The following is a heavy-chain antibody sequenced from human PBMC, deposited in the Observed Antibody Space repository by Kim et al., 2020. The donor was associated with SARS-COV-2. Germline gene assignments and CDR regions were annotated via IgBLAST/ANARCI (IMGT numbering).Heavy chain of an antibody. CDR3: TSDYDFWSGTDWYFDL. J-gene: IGHJ2*01. D-gene: IGHD3-3*01. V-gene: IGHV3-49*02. Sequence: SVKGRFTISRDDSKSIAYLQMNSLKTGDTAVYYCTSDYDFWSGTDWYFDLWGRGTLVTVSS.